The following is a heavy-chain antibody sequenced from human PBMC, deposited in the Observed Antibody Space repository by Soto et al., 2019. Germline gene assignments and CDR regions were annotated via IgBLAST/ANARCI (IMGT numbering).Heavy chain of an antibody. CDR3: AREGNLGRWLQPLDF. CDR1: GDSISAYS. V-gene: IGHV4-59*01. D-gene: IGHD5-12*01. CDR2: IHYNGNT. Sequence: SETLSLTCTLSGDSISAYSWRLGRQPPGKGLEWIGNIHYNGNTKYNPSLKSRVTMSVDTSKNQFSLKLISVTAADTAKYFCAREGNLGRWLQPLDFWGQGTLVTSPQ. J-gene: IGHJ4*02.